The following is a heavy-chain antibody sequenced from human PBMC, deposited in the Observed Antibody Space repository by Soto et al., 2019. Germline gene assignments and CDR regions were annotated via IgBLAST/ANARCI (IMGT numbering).Heavy chain of an antibody. V-gene: IGHV4-4*02. D-gene: IGHD3-22*01. CDR2: THLSGST. CDR1: GGPISSSNW. J-gene: IGHJ5*02. CDR3: ARRRITFYYDSSGHLAWFDP. Sequence: SETLSLTCAVSGGPISSSNWWSWVRQPPGKGLEWIGETHLSGSTNYNASLKSRVTISVDKSKNQLSLNLTSVTAADTAVYYCARRRITFYYDSSGHLAWFDPWGQGTLVTVS.